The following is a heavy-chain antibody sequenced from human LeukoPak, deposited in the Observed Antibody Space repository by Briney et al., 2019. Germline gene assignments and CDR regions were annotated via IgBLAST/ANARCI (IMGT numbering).Heavy chain of an antibody. Sequence: GGSLRLSCAASGFTVSDNYMSWVRQAPGKGLEWVSVIYTGGRTDYADSVKGRLTISRDNAKNSLYLQMNSLRAEDTAVYYCARGRANVAAADNWFDPWGQGTLVTVSS. J-gene: IGHJ5*02. D-gene: IGHD6-13*01. CDR2: IYTGGRT. V-gene: IGHV3-53*01. CDR3: ARGRANVAAADNWFDP. CDR1: GFTVSDNY.